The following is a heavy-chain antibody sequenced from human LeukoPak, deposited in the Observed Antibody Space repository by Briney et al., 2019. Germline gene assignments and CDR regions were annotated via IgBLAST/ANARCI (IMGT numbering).Heavy chain of an antibody. D-gene: IGHD3-10*01. V-gene: IGHV4-59*01. CDR3: ARTAKYYYGSETYYFFDY. Sequence: SETLSLTCTVSGGSISRYYWSWIRQPPGKGPEWIGYISYTGSTTYNSSIKSRVTISLDTSQNQFSLKLTSVTPADTAVYYCARTAKYYYGSETYYFFDYWGQGTLVTVSS. J-gene: IGHJ4*02. CDR2: ISYTGST. CDR1: GGSISRYY.